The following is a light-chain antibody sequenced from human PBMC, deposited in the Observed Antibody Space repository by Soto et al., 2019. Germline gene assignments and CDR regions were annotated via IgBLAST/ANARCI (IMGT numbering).Light chain of an antibody. J-gene: IGKJ5*01. Sequence: IVMPQSTDTLSVSPGERVTLSCRASQSVRSNLAWYQQKPGQAPRLLIYGASTRATGLPARFSGSGSGTDFTLTISSLQSEDFAVYYCQQYNTWPPITFGQGTRLEIK. V-gene: IGKV3-15*01. CDR1: QSVRSN. CDR2: GAS. CDR3: QQYNTWPPIT.